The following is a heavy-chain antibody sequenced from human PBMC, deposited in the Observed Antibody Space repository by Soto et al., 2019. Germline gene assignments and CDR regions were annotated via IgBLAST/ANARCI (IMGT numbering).Heavy chain of an antibody. J-gene: IGHJ6*02. CDR1: GFTFSSYS. CDR3: ARDAHRAVAGFYYYYGMDV. V-gene: IGHV3-21*01. D-gene: IGHD6-19*01. Sequence: GGSLRLSCAASGFTFSSYSMNWVRQAPGKGLEWVSSISSSSSYIYYADSVKGRFTISRDNAKNSLYLQMNSLRAEDTAVYYCARDAHRAVAGFYYYYGMDVWGQGTTVTVSS. CDR2: ISSSSSYI.